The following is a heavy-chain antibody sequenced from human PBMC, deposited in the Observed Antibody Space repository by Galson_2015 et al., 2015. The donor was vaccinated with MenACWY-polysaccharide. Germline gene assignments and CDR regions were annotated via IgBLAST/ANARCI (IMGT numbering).Heavy chain of an antibody. D-gene: IGHD1-14*01. Sequence: QSGAEVKKPGESLKISCKGSGYSFTTYWIGWERQRPGEGLEWMGMVWPGDSDPTYRPSFQGQVTMSAAKSTSTAYLQSSSLRASDTAMYYCARLQYKTAWSSFDSWGQGTLVTVSS. V-gene: IGHV5-51*03. CDR2: VWPGDSDP. CDR1: GYSFTTYW. CDR3: ARLQYKTAWSSFDS. J-gene: IGHJ4*02.